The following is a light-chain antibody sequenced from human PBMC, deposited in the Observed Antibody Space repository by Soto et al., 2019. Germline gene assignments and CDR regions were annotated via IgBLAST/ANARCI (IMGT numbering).Light chain of an antibody. J-gene: IGLJ1*01. CDR1: NIGSKS. CDR2: YDS. V-gene: IGLV3-21*04. Sequence: SYELTQPPSVSVAPGKTARITCGGYNIGSKSVHWYQQKPGQAPVLVIYYDSDRPSGIPERFSGSNSGNTATLTISRVEAGDEADCYCQVWDSSSDHYVFGTGTKVTVL. CDR3: QVWDSSSDHYV.